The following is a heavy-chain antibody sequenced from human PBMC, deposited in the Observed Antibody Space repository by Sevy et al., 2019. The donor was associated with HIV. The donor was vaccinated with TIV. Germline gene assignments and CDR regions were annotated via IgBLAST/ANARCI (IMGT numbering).Heavy chain of an antibody. D-gene: IGHD5-12*01. Sequence: SETLSLSCSVSGGSITDYYWNWIRQSPDKGLEWIGHFHHYGSPKYNPSLKSRVTISADTSKNQFYLRLTSVTPADTAVYYCARDTSGYSNTWYSYYHFYGLGVWGHGTTVTVSS. CDR1: GGSITDYY. J-gene: IGHJ6*02. CDR2: FHHYGSP. CDR3: ARDTSGYSNTWYSYYHFYGLGV. V-gene: IGHV4-59*13.